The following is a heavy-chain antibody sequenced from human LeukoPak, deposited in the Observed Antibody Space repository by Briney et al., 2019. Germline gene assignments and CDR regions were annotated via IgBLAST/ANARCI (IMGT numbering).Heavy chain of an antibody. D-gene: IGHD2-2*01. CDR3: ARDDDDIVVVPAAIHFDY. J-gene: IGHJ4*02. V-gene: IGHV3-7*01. CDR1: GFTFSSYW. Sequence: GGSLRLSCAASGFTFSSYWMSWVRQAPGKGLEWVANIKQDGSEKYYVESVKGRFTISRDNAKNSLYLQMNSLRAEDTAVYYCARDDDDIVVVPAAIHFDYWGQGTLVTVSS. CDR2: IKQDGSEK.